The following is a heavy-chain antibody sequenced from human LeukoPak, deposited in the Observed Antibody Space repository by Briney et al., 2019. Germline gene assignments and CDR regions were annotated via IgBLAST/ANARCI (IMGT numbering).Heavy chain of an antibody. J-gene: IGHJ5*02. CDR2: INPTSFGT. V-gene: IGHV1-2*02. Sequence: GGSLRLSCAASGYTFTGYYIHWVRQAPGQGLEWMGWINPTSFGTKYEQKFQGRVTMTRDTSISTDYMELSDLRSDDTAVYYCARFRGSGWYSFDLWGQGTLVTVSS. CDR1: GYTFTGYY. D-gene: IGHD6-19*01. CDR3: ARFRGSGWYSFDL.